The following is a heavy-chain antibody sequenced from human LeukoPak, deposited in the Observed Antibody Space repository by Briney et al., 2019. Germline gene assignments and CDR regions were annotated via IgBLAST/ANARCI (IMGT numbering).Heavy chain of an antibody. D-gene: IGHD4-23*01. CDR3: ARDPYLSPVVSGAPRFDS. CDR2: INTNTGNP. CDR1: GYTFTAYA. Sequence: GASVKVSCKTSGYTFTAYAINRVRQAPGQGLEWMGWINTNTGNPTYAQGFTGRLVFSLDTSVSMAYLQINSLEAEDTAVYYCARDPYLSPVVSGAPRFDSWGQGALLTVSS. V-gene: IGHV7-4-1*04. J-gene: IGHJ4*02.